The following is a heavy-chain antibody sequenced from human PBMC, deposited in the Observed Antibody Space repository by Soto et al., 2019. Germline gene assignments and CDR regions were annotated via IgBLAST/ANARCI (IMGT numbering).Heavy chain of an antibody. CDR2: ISAYNGNT. CDR3: ARDEGLEDIVVVVAATGDYYYGMDV. J-gene: IGHJ6*02. D-gene: IGHD2-15*01. Sequence: ASVKVSCKASGYTFTIYGISWVRQAPGQGLEWMGWISAYNGNTNYAQKLQGRVTMTTDTSTSTAYMELRSLRSDDTAVYYCARDEGLEDIVVVVAATGDYYYGMDVWGQGTTVTVSS. V-gene: IGHV1-18*01. CDR1: GYTFTIYG.